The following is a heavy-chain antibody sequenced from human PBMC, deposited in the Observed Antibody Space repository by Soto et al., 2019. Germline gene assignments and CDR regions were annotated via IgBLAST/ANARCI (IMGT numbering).Heavy chain of an antibody. CDR1: GLTFSSYD. D-gene: IGHD5-18*01. V-gene: IGHV3-48*02. CDR3: ARATYGYVY. Sequence: PGGSLRLSCAAPGLTFSSYDMNWVRQAPGKGLEWVSYITSSSSTIYYAASVKGRFTISRDNAKNSLYLQMNSLRDDDTAVYYCARATYGYVYWGQGTLVTVSS. CDR2: ITSSSSTI. J-gene: IGHJ4*02.